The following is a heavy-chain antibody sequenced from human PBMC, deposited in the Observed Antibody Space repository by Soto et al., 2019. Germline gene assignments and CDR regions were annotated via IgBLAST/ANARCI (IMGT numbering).Heavy chain of an antibody. J-gene: IGHJ3*02. CDR2: IYYSGST. CDR1: GGSISSYY. Sequence: SETLSLTCTVSGGSISSYYWSWIRQPPGKGLEWIGYIYYSGSTNYNPSLKSRVTISVDTSKNQFSLKLSSVTAADTAVYYCARDRLSSGYYLHAFDIWGQGTMVTSSS. CDR3: ARDRLSSGYYLHAFDI. D-gene: IGHD3-22*01. V-gene: IGHV4-59*01.